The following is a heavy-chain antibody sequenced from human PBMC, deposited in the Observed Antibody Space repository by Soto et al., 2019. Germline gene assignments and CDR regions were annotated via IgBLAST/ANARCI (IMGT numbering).Heavy chain of an antibody. D-gene: IGHD4-17*01. CDR1: GYTFTSYA. CDR3: ASSSTATTVYGY. CDR2: INAGYGNT. J-gene: IGHJ4*02. V-gene: IGHV1-3*01. Sequence: QVQLVQSGAEVKKPGASVKLSCKASGYTFTSYAMHWVRQAPGQRLEWMGWINAGYGNTEYSQKIQGRVTITRDTTASTGYMELSSLRSEDTAVYYCASSSTATTVYGYWGQGTLVIVSS.